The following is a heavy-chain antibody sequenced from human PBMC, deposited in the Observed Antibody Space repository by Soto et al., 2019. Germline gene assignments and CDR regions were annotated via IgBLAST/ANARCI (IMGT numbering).Heavy chain of an antibody. Sequence: QLQLQESGPGLVKPSETLSLTCTVSGGSISSSSYYWGWIRQPPGKGLEWIGSIYYSGSTYYNPSLKSRVPISVDTSKNQFSLKLSSVTAADTAVYYCARDDPGAWYDSSGSYGMDVWGQGTTVTVS. D-gene: IGHD3-22*01. CDR3: ARDDPGAWYDSSGSYGMDV. CDR2: IYYSGST. CDR1: GGSISSSSYY. J-gene: IGHJ6*01. V-gene: IGHV4-39*01.